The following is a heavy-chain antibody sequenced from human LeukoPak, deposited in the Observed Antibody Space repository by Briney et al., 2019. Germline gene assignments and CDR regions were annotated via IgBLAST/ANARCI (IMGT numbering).Heavy chain of an antibody. CDR3: ARNIDD. CDR1: GGSISSSAYY. J-gene: IGHJ4*02. V-gene: IGHV4-39*01. CDR2: IFYPGST. D-gene: IGHD1/OR15-1a*01. Sequence: SETLSLTCTVSGGSISSSAYYWGWVRQPPGKGLEWIGSIFYPGSTYYKPSLKSRVTISVDTSKNQFSLKLSSVTAADTAVYYCARNIDDWGQGTLVTVSS.